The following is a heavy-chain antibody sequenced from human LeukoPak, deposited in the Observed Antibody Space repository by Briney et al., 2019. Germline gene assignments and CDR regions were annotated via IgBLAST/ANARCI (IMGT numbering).Heavy chain of an antibody. V-gene: IGHV3-7*04. J-gene: IGHJ4*02. CDR3: AGGSSSGLLDY. CDR1: GFTFSSYW. CDR2: IKQDGSEK. D-gene: IGHD6-6*01. Sequence: GGSLRLSCEASGFTFSSYWMSWVRQAPGKGLEWVANIKQDGSEKYYVDSVKGRFTISRDNAKNSLYLQMNSLRAEDTAVYYCAGGSSSGLLDYWGQGTLVTVSS.